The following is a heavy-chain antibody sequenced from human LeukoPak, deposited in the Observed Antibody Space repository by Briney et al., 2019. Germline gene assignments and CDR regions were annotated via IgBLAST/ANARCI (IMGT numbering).Heavy chain of an antibody. Sequence: SETLSLTCTVSGDSISSGNYWGWIRQPPGKGLEWIGYIYYSGSTNYNPSLKSRVTISVDTSKNQFSLKLSSVTAADTAVYYCASGSRYFQHWGQGTLVTVSS. CDR2: IYYSGST. J-gene: IGHJ1*01. CDR3: ASGSRYFQH. D-gene: IGHD6-25*01. V-gene: IGHV4-61*05. CDR1: GDSISSGNY.